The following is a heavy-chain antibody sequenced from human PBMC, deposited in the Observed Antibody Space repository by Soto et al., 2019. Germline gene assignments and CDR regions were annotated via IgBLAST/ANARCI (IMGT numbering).Heavy chain of an antibody. CDR3: ARDFLRQLSGRPLYYYGMDV. CDR1: GFTFSSYS. D-gene: IGHD3-10*01. Sequence: PGGSLRLSCAASGFTFSSYSMNWVRQAPGKGLEWVSSISSSSSYIYYADSVKGRFTISRDNAKNSLYLQMNSLRAEDTAVYYCARDFLRQLSGRPLYYYGMDVWGQGTTVTVSS. CDR2: ISSSSSYI. J-gene: IGHJ6*02. V-gene: IGHV3-21*01.